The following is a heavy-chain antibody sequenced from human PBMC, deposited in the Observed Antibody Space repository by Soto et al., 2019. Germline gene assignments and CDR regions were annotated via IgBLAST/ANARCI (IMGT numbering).Heavy chain of an antibody. CDR1: GGSISSYY. D-gene: IGHD5-12*01. CDR2: IYYSGST. Sequence: SDTLSLTCTVSGGSISSYYWSWIRQPPGKGLEWIGYIYYSGSTNYNPFLKSRVTISVDTSKNQFSLKLSSVTAADTAVYYCACGGYNSRGVDYWGQGTLVTVSS. CDR3: ACGGYNSRGVDY. V-gene: IGHV4-59*01. J-gene: IGHJ4*02.